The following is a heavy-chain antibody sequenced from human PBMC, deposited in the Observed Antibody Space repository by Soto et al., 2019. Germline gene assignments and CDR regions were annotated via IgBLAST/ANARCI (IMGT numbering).Heavy chain of an antibody. Sequence: LRLSCAASGFPFSDSYMAWIRQAPEKGLEEMATISSTGSTPYYADSVKGRYTISRDNAQNSLYLEMNNLRAEDTAVYYCARGQQLVANWLEPWGQGILVTVSS. CDR1: GFPFSDSY. J-gene: IGHJ5*02. CDR3: ARGQQLVANWLEP. D-gene: IGHD6-6*01. V-gene: IGHV3-11*01. CDR2: ISSTGSTP.